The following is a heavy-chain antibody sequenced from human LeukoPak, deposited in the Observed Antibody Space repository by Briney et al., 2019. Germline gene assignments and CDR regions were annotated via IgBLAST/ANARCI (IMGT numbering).Heavy chain of an antibody. J-gene: IGHJ3*02. CDR1: GFSFNGCW. Sequence: GGSLRLSCAASGFSFNGCWMSWVRQAPGKGPEWVAHVKENGNEQYYADSVEGRFTISRDNAKRSLFLQMNNLRVEDTAVYYCARGPGDFDASDIWGQGTMVTVSS. CDR3: ARGPGDFDASDI. D-gene: IGHD1-26*01. CDR2: VKENGNEQ. V-gene: IGHV3-7*01.